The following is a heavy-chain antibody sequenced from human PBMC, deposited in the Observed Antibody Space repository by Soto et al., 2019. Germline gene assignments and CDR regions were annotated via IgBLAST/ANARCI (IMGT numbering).Heavy chain of an antibody. J-gene: IGHJ3*01. V-gene: IGHV3-30-3*01. CDR2: ISYAGNDN. Sequence: QVQLVESGGGVVQPGRSLRLSCAASGFTLSSYVMHWVRQAPGKGLEWVARISYAGNDNYYADSVKGRFTISRDNSKKTLYLQMTSLRADDTAVYYCARDRQQWLEPAGGALPFGGQGTMVIVSS. CDR1: GFTLSSYV. D-gene: IGHD6-19*01. CDR3: ARDRQQWLEPAGGALPF.